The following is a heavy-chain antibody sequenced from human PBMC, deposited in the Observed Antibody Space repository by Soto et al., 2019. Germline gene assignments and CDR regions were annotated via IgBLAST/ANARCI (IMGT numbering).Heavy chain of an antibody. D-gene: IGHD1-1*01. Sequence: QVQLVQSGAEVKKPGASVKVSCKASGYTFNNYGFTWVRQAPGQGLEWMGWIGANNGDTNYAQNLRGRVTMTTDTSTTTSYMELRSLTSDDTAVYFCARDWKGAEGFDPWGQGTLVTVSS. J-gene: IGHJ5*02. V-gene: IGHV1-18*01. CDR1: GYTFNNYG. CDR3: ARDWKGAEGFDP. CDR2: IGANNGDT.